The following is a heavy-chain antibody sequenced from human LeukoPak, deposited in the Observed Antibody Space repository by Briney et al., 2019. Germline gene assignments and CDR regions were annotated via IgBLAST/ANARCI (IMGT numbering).Heavy chain of an antibody. J-gene: IGHJ6*03. D-gene: IGHD3-9*01. CDR2: IYTSGTT. Sequence: PSETLSLTCTVSGGSSSSYYWSWIRQPAGKGLEWIGRIYTSGTTNYNPSLKSRFTMSVDTSKKQFSLKLSSVTAADTAVYYCARECCPDYDILTGYYYYYYMDVWGKGTTVTVSS. CDR3: ARECCPDYDILTGYYYYYYMDV. CDR1: GGSSSSYY. V-gene: IGHV4-4*07.